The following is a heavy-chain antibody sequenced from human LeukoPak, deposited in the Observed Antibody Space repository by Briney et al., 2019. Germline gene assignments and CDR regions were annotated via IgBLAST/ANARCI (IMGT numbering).Heavy chain of an antibody. V-gene: IGHV1-8*01. CDR2: MNPNSGNT. CDR1: GYTFTSYD. Sequence: GASVKVSCKASGYTFTSYDINWVRQATGQGLEWMGWMNPNSGNTGCAQKFQGRVTMTRNTSISTAYMELSSLRSEDTAVYYCARGRECSGGSCYYYYMDVWGKGTTVTVSS. J-gene: IGHJ6*03. D-gene: IGHD2-15*01. CDR3: ARGRECSGGSCYYYYMDV.